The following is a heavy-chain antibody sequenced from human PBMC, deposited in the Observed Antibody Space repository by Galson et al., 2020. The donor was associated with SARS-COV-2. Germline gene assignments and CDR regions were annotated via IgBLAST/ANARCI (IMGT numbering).Heavy chain of an antibody. J-gene: IGHJ6*02. V-gene: IGHV3-11*01. Sequence: GGSLRLSCAASGFTFSDYYMSWIRQAPGKGLEWVSYISSSGSTIYYADSVKGRFTISRDNAKNSLYLQMNSLRAEDTAVYYCARDSYCSSTSCPYYYGMDVWGQGTTVTVSS. CDR2: ISSSGSTI. CDR1: GFTFSDYY. D-gene: IGHD2-2*01. CDR3: ARDSYCSSTSCPYYYGMDV.